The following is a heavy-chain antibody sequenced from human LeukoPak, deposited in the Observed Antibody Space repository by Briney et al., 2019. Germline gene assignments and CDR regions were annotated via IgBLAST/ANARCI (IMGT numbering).Heavy chain of an antibody. V-gene: IGHV1-69*05. Sequence: ASVKVSCKASGGTFSSYAISWVRQAPGQGLEWVGRIIPIFGTANYAQKFQGRVRITTDEATSTAYMELRSLRSEDTAVYYCARTSGGVKPWKSLDYWGQGTLVTVSS. CDR2: IIPIFGTA. CDR3: ARTSGGVKPWKSLDY. D-gene: IGHD1-1*01. J-gene: IGHJ4*02. CDR1: GGTFSSYA.